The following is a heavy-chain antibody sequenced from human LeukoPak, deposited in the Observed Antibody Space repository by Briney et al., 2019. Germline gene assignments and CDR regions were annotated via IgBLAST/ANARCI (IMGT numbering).Heavy chain of an antibody. V-gene: IGHV4-38-2*02. CDR1: GYSISSGNY. CDR3: TRDYDSSGYHDT. CDR2: IYHSGTT. Sequence: SETLSLTCAVSGYSISSGNYWGWIRQPPGKGLEWIGSIYHSGTTYYNPSLKGRVTISVDTSKNQFSLKLNSVTAADTAVYHCTRDYDSSGYHDTWGQGTLVTVSS. D-gene: IGHD3-22*01. J-gene: IGHJ5*02.